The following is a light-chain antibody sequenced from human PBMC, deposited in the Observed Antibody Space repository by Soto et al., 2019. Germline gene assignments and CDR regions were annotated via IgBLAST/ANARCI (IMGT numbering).Light chain of an antibody. Sequence: DIQMTQSPSSLSASVGDRVTITCQASQDISNYLNWYQQKLGKAPKLLTYDASNLETGVPSRFSGSGSGTDFTFTISSLQPEDIATYYCQQYDNLPPLTFGGGTKVEIK. V-gene: IGKV1-33*01. J-gene: IGKJ4*01. CDR1: QDISNY. CDR3: QQYDNLPPLT. CDR2: DAS.